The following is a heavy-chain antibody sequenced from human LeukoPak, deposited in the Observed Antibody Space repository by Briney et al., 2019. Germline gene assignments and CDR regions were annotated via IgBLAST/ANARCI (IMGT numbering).Heavy chain of an antibody. CDR2: IYYSGST. D-gene: IGHD6-13*01. CDR1: GGSISSGDYY. J-gene: IGHJ5*02. Sequence: SETLSLTCTVSGGSISSGDYYWSWIRQPPGKGLEWIGYIYYSGSTYYNPSLKSRVTISVDTSKNQFSLKLSSVTAADTAVYYCARSIAAAGFFRPNWFDPWGQGTLVTVSS. V-gene: IGHV4-30-4*01. CDR3: ARSIAAAGFFRPNWFDP.